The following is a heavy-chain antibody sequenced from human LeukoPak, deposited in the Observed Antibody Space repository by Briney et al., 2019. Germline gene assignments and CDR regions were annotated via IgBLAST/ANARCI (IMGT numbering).Heavy chain of an antibody. CDR2: ISYDGSNK. CDR3: AARPRMPPRFDY. Sequence: HPGGSLRLSCAAPGFTFSSYAMHWVRQAPGKGLEWVAVISYDGSNKYYADSVKGRFTISRDNSKNTLYLQMNSLRAEDTAIYYCAARPRMPPRFDYWSQGTLVTVSS. D-gene: IGHD1-14*01. CDR1: GFTFSSYA. V-gene: IGHV3-30-3*01. J-gene: IGHJ4*02.